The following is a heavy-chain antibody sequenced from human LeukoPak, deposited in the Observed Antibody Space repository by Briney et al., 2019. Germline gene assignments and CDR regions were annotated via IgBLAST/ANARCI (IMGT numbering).Heavy chain of an antibody. CDR2: IYSGGST. CDR3: ARGPRVYDPTGGNWFDP. D-gene: IGHD6-13*01. J-gene: IGHJ5*02. CDR1: GFTVSSNY. Sequence: LGGSLRLSCAASGFTVSSNYMSWVRQAPGKGLEWVSVIYSGGSTYYADSVKGRFTISRDNSKNTLYLQMNSLRAEDTAVYYCARGPRVYDPTGGNWFDPWGQGTLVTVSS. V-gene: IGHV3-53*01.